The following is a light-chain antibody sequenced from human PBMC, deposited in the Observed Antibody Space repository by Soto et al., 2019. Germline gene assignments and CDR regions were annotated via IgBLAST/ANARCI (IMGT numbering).Light chain of an antibody. CDR2: DAS. Sequence: EIVLTQSPDTLYLSPGERATLSCSASQSVSSYLARYQQKPGQAPRLLIYDASNRATGIPARFSGSGSGTDFTLTISSLEPEDFAVYYCQQYHNWPPITFGQGTRLEIK. V-gene: IGKV3-11*01. CDR3: QQYHNWPPIT. CDR1: QSVSSY. J-gene: IGKJ5*01.